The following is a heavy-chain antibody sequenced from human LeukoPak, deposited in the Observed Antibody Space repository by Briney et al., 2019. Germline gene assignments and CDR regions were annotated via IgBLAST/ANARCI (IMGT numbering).Heavy chain of an antibody. J-gene: IGHJ3*02. CDR1: GYSFTSYW. Sequence: GESLKISCKGSGYSFTSYWIGWVRQMPGKGLEWMGIIYPGDSDTRYSPSFQGQVTISADKSISTAYLQWSSLKASDTAMYYCARLRFGGDANDAFDIWGQGTMVTVSS. CDR3: ARLRFGGDANDAFDI. V-gene: IGHV5-51*01. CDR2: IYPGDSDT. D-gene: IGHD3-16*01.